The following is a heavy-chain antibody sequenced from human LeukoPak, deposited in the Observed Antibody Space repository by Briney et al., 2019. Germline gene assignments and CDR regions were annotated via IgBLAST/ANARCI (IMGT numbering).Heavy chain of an antibody. V-gene: IGHV4-39*01. D-gene: IGHD6-19*01. CDR2: IYYSGST. J-gene: IGHJ4*02. CDR3: ARHDTAVAGFGY. CDR1: GGSISSSSYY. Sequence: PSETLSLTCTVSGGSISSSSYYWGWIRQPPGKGLEWIGSIYYSGSTYYNPSLKSRVTISVDTSKNQFSLKLSSVTAADTAVYYCARHDTAVAGFGYWGQGTLVTVSS.